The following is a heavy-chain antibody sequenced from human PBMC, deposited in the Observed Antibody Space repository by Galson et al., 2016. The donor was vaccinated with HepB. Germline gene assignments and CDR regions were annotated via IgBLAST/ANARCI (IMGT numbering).Heavy chain of an antibody. V-gene: IGHV3-23*01. CDR3: ASRPTDHWLAPYDD. J-gene: IGHJ4*02. CDR1: GATFSDCA. Sequence: FLRLPCAVSGATFSDCAMSWVPPTPGKGVEWVAGVSGSGDRTYYADAVKGRFTVSRDNSKNTLYLQMNSLRVEDTAVYYCASRPTDHWLAPYDDWGQGSLVTVSS. CDR2: VSGSGDRT. D-gene: IGHD6-19*01.